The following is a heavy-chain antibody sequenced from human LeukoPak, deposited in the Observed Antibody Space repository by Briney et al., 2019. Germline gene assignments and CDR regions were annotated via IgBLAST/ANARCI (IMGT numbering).Heavy chain of an antibody. CDR1: GYTFTSYY. CDR2: INPSGGST. Sequence: ASVKVSCKASGYTFTSYYMHWVRQAPGQGLEWMGIINPSGGSTSYAQKFQGRVTMTRDTSTSTVYMELSSLRSEDTAAYYCARSNSGSYFDTDYFDYWGQGTLVTVSS. J-gene: IGHJ4*02. V-gene: IGHV1-46*01. D-gene: IGHD1-26*01. CDR3: ARSNSGSYFDTDYFDY.